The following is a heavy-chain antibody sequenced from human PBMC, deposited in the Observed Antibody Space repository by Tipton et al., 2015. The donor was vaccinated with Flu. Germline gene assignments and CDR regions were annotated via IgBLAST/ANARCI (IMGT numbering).Heavy chain of an antibody. CDR3: ARDRGGDYFDY. Sequence: TLSLTCTVSGGSISSSSYYWGWIRKPPGKGLEWIGSIYYSGSTYYNPSLKSRVTISVDTSKNQFSLKLSSVTAADTAVYYCARDRGGDYFDYWGQGTLVTVSS. V-gene: IGHV4-39*07. D-gene: IGHD3-10*01. CDR1: GGSISSSSYY. J-gene: IGHJ4*02. CDR2: IYYSGST.